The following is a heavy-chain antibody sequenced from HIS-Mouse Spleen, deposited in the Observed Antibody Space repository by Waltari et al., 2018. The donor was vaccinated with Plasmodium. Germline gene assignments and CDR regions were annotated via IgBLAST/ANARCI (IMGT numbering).Heavy chain of an antibody. CDR3: ARDRITGTSYFDY. CDR1: GGSISSSSYY. CDR2: FYSSGST. V-gene: IGHV4-39*07. D-gene: IGHD1-7*01. J-gene: IGHJ4*02. Sequence: QLQLQESGPGLVKPSETLSLTCTVSGGSISSSSYYWGWIRQPPGKGLEWIGSFYSSGSTYHNPSLKSRVTISVDTSKNQFSRKLSSVTAADTAVYYCARDRITGTSYFDYWGQGTLVTVSS.